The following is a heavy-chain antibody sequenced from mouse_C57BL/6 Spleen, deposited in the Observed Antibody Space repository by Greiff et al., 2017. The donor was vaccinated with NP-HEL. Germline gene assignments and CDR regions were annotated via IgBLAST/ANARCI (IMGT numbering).Heavy chain of an antibody. V-gene: IGHV1-55*01. Sequence: VKLQQPGAELVKPGASVKMSCKASGYTFTSYWITWVKQSPGQGLEWIGDIYPGSGSTNYNEKFKSKATLTVYSSSSTAYMQLSSLTSDDSAVYYCARGDLVYWGQGTTLTVSS. CDR3: ARGDLVY. J-gene: IGHJ2*01. CDR1: GYTFTSYW. CDR2: IYPGSGST.